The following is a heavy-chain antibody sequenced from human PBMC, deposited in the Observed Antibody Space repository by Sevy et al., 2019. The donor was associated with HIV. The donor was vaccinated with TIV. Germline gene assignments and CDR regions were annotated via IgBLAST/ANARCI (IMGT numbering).Heavy chain of an antibody. J-gene: IGHJ4*02. CDR3: ASLYNGFDY. V-gene: IGHV3-21*01. D-gene: IGHD1-20*01. Sequence: GGSLRLSCAASGFTFSSYKMIWVRQAPGKGLEWVSSISSCSTYIYYADSVKGRFTISRDNAENSLFLQMNSLRAEDTAVYYGASLYNGFDYWGQGTLVTVSS. CDR1: GFTFSSYK. CDR2: ISSCSTYI.